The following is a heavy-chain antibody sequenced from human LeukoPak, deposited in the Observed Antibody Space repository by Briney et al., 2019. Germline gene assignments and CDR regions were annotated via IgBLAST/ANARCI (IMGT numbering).Heavy chain of an antibody. CDR3: ARDPYYYGSGSLGHWFDP. CDR1: GGSISSGGYS. CDR2: IYYSGST. Sequence: PSETLSLTCAVSGGSISSGGYSWSWIRQPPGKGLEWIGYIYYSGSTYYNPSLKSRVTISVDTSKNQFSLKLSSVTAADTAVYYCARDPYYYGSGSLGHWFDPWGQGTLVTVSS. J-gene: IGHJ5*02. V-gene: IGHV4-30-4*07. D-gene: IGHD3-10*01.